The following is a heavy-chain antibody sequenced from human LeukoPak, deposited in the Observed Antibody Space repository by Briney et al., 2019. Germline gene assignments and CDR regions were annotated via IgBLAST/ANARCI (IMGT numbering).Heavy chain of an antibody. J-gene: IGHJ4*02. Sequence: SKTLSLTCTVSGGSISSYYWSWIRQPPGKGLEWIGYIYYSGSTNYNPSLKSRVTISVDTSKNQFSLKLSSVTAADTAVYYCARDYSSGWFFDYWGQGTLVTVSS. D-gene: IGHD6-19*01. CDR1: GGSISSYY. CDR3: ARDYSSGWFFDY. CDR2: IYYSGST. V-gene: IGHV4-59*01.